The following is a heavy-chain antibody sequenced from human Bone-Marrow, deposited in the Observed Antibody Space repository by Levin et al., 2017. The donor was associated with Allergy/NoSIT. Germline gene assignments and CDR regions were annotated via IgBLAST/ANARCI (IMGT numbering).Heavy chain of an antibody. J-gene: IGHJ4*02. CDR3: TRDWGDYGAFLGFDS. V-gene: IGHV3-21*01. CDR1: GFSLTSYT. D-gene: IGHD4-17*01. CDR2: ITSSFNYI. Sequence: GGSLRLSCVASGFSLTSYTMAWVRQPPGKGLEWVSSITSSFNYIHYVDSVRGRFTISRDNAKNSLFLQMDSLRAEDTAVYYCTRDWGDYGAFLGFDSWCQGTLLTVSS.